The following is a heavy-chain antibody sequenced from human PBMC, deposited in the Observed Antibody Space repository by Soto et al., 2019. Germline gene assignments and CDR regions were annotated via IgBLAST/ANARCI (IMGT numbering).Heavy chain of an antibody. Sequence: SETLCLTCAVYGGSFSGYYWSWISQPPGKGLEWIGEINHSGSTNYNPSLKSRVTISVDTSKNQFSLKLSSVTAADTAVYYCARGRTYYDFWSGYIFLDYWGQGTQVTVSS. CDR3: ARGRTYYDFWSGYIFLDY. J-gene: IGHJ4*02. CDR1: GGSFSGYY. CDR2: INHSGST. V-gene: IGHV4-34*01. D-gene: IGHD3-3*01.